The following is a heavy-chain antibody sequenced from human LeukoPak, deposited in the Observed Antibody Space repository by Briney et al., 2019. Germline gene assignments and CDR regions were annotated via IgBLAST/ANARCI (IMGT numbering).Heavy chain of an antibody. V-gene: IGHV3-21*01. J-gene: IGHJ4*02. Sequence: GGSLRLSCAASGFTFSSYSMNWVRQAPGKGLEWVSSISSSSSYIYYADSVKGRFTISRDNAKNSLYLQVNSLRAEDTAVYYCARALVGYSYGYLNWGQGTLVTVSS. CDR3: ARALVGYSYGYLN. CDR2: ISSSSSYI. CDR1: GFTFSSYS. D-gene: IGHD5-18*01.